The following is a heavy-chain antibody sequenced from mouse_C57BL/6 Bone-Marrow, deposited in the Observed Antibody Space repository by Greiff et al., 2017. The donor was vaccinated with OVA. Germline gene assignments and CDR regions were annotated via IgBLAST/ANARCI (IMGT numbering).Heavy chain of an antibody. CDR2: IDPSDSYT. J-gene: IGHJ1*03. CDR1: GYTFTCYW. V-gene: IGHV1-59*01. Sequence: QVQLQQPGAELVRPGTSVKLSCKASGYTFTCYWMHWVKQRPGQGLEWIGVIDPSDSYTNYNQKFKGKATLTVDTSSSTAYMQLSSLTSEDSAVYYCARPMKYYSNFSYWYFDVWGTGTTVTVSS. CDR3: ARPMKYYSNFSYWYFDV. D-gene: IGHD2-5*01.